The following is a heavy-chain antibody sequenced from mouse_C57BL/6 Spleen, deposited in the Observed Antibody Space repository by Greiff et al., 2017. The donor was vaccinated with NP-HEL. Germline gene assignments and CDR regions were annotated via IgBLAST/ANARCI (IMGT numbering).Heavy chain of an antibody. CDR1: GYAFTNYL. V-gene: IGHV1-54*01. CDR2: INPGSGGT. Sequence: QVQLQQSGAELVRPGTSVKVSCTASGYAFTNYLIEWVKQRPGQGLEWIGVINPGSGGTNYNEKFKGKATLTADKSSSTAYMQLSSLTSEDSAVYFCARSSSGLDYFDYWGQGTTLTVSS. J-gene: IGHJ2*01. D-gene: IGHD3-2*02. CDR3: ARSSSGLDYFDY.